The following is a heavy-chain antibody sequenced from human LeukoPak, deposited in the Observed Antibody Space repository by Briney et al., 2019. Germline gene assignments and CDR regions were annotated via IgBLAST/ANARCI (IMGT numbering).Heavy chain of an antibody. V-gene: IGHV1-69*13. D-gene: IGHD5-24*01. Sequence: SVKVSCKASGGTFSSYAISWVRQAPGQGLEWMGGIIPIFGTANYAQKFQGRVTITADESTSTAYMELSSLRSENTAVYYCARMRQRWLQKNNWFDPWGQGTLVTVSS. CDR2: IIPIFGTA. CDR1: GGTFSSYA. CDR3: ARMRQRWLQKNNWFDP. J-gene: IGHJ5*02.